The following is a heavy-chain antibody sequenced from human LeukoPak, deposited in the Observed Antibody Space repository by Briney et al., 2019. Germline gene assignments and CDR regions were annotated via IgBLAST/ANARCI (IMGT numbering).Heavy chain of an antibody. CDR3: ARTAYSSSWYGLPYYYYYGMDV. CDR2: MNPNSGNT. Sequence: GASVKVSCKASGYTFTSYDINWVRQATGQGVEWMGWMNPNSGNTGYAQKFQGRVTMTRNTSISTAYMEVSRLRYEDTAVYYCARTAYSSSWYGLPYYYYYGMDVWGQGTTVTVSS. J-gene: IGHJ6*02. V-gene: IGHV1-8*01. CDR1: GYTFTSYD. D-gene: IGHD6-13*01.